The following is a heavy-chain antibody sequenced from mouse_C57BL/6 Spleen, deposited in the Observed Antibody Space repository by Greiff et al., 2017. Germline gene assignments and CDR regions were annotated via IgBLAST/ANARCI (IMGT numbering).Heavy chain of an antibody. CDR1: GFNIKNTY. Sequence: EVQLVESVAELVRPGASVKLSCTASGFNIKNTYMHWVKQRPEQGLEWIGRIDPANGNTKYAPKYQGKATITADTSSNTAYLQLSSLTSEDTAIYYCAPYYSDYAWFAYWGQGTLVTVSA. CDR2: IDPANGNT. J-gene: IGHJ3*01. V-gene: IGHV14-3*01. CDR3: APYYSDYAWFAY. D-gene: IGHD2-5*01.